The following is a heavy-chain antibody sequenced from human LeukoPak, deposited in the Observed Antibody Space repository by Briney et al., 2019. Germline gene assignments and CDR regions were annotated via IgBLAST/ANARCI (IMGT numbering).Heavy chain of an antibody. CDR3: AREGTDSGSYPDY. V-gene: IGHV3-30-3*01. J-gene: IGHJ4*02. D-gene: IGHD1-26*01. CDR2: ISYDGSNK. CDR1: GFTFSSYA. Sequence: GGSLRLSCAASGFTFSSYAMHWVRQAPGKGLEWVAVISYDGSNKYYADSVKGRFTISRDNSKNTLYLQMNSLRAEDTAVYYCAREGTDSGSYPDYWGQGTLVTVSS.